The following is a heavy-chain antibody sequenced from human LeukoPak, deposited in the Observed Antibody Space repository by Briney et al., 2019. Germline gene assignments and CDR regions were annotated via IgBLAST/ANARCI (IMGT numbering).Heavy chain of an antibody. CDR3: ARDRDYYDSSGYFYNWFDP. CDR1: GFTFNSFW. D-gene: IGHD3-22*01. CDR2: INSDGSST. J-gene: IGHJ5*02. V-gene: IGHV3-74*01. Sequence: PGGSLRLSCAASGFTFNSFWMYWVRQVPGKGLLWVARINSDGSSTAYAGSVKGRFTISRDNAKNTLYLQMNSLRAEDTAVYYCARDRDYYDSSGYFYNWFDPWGQGILVTVSS.